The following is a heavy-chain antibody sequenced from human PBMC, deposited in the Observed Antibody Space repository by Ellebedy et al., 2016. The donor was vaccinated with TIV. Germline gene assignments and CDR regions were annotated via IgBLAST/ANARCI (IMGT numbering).Heavy chain of an antibody. D-gene: IGHD3-10*01. CDR3: ARGPIVPMGCLAWGPKRSPSGSRAATDP. J-gene: IGHJ5*02. CDR1: GFTFSSYE. CDR2: VSQSGGT. Sequence: GSLRLSCAASGFTFSSYEMNWVRQPPGKGLEWIGEVSQSGGTNYNPSLKGRVTLSVDTSKSHFTLKLSSVTAADTAVYYCARGPIVPMGCLAWGPKRSPSGSRAATDPWGQGTLVIVSS. V-gene: IGHV4-34*01.